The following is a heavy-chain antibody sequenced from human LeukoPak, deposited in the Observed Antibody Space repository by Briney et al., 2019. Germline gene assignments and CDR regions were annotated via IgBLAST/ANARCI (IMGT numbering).Heavy chain of an antibody. V-gene: IGHV1-18*01. Sequence: ASVKVSCKASGYTFTSYGSSWVRQAPGQGLEWMGWISAYNGNTNYAQKFQGRVTITADKSTSTAYMELSSLRSEDTAVYYCARVSAFEGWFDPWGQGTLVTVSS. D-gene: IGHD3-10*01. J-gene: IGHJ5*02. CDR3: ARVSAFEGWFDP. CDR1: GYTFTSYG. CDR2: ISAYNGNT.